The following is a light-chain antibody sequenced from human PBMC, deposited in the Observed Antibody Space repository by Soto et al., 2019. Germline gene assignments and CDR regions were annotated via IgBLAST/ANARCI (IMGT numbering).Light chain of an antibody. CDR3: AAWDDSVIGWV. J-gene: IGLJ3*02. CDR2: RNN. CDR1: RSNIGSNA. V-gene: IGLV1-44*01. Sequence: QSVLTQSPSASGTPGQRVTISCSGSRSNIGSNAVDWYQQFPGTAPKLLIYRNNQRPSGVPVRFSGSKSGTSASLAISGLQSEDEADYYCAAWDDSVIGWVFGGGTKLTVL.